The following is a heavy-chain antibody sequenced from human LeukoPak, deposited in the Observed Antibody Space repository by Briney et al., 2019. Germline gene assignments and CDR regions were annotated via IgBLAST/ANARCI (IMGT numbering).Heavy chain of an antibody. J-gene: IGHJ4*02. Sequence: QTGGSLRLSCAASGFTFSSYWMSWVRQAPGKGLEWVANIEQDGSEKYYADSVKGRFTISRDNSKNTLYLQMNSLRAEDTAVYYCAKDQWDGYNHRTSQAGFGYWGQGTLVTVSS. V-gene: IGHV3-7*01. CDR2: IEQDGSEK. CDR1: GFTFSSYW. D-gene: IGHD5-24*01. CDR3: AKDQWDGYNHRTSQAGFGY.